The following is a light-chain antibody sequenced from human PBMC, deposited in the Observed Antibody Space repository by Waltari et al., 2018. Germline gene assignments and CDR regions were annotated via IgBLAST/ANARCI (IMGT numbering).Light chain of an antibody. CDR2: GAS. Sequence: EILMTQSPPTLSVSPGERATLSCRASQSISRNLAWYQQKPGQAPRLLIYGASTRAPGVPAMFSGSGSGTEFTLTISSLQSEDFAVYYCQQYNNWRTFGQGTKLEIK. J-gene: IGKJ2*01. CDR1: QSISRN. CDR3: QQYNNWRT. V-gene: IGKV3-15*01.